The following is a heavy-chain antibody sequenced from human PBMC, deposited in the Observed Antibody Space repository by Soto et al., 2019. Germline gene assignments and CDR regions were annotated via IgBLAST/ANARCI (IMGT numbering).Heavy chain of an antibody. J-gene: IGHJ4*02. V-gene: IGHV2-5*02. CDR1: GFSLSTSGVG. CDR3: AHHTATYYYDSSGYYPECPFDS. Sequence: QITLKESGPTLVKPTQTLTLTCTFSGFSLSTSGVGVGWIRQPPGKALEWLALIYWDDDKRYSPSLKSRLTNTKDTSKNQVVLTMTNMDPVDTATYYCAHHTATYYYDSSGYYPECPFDSWGQGTLVTVSS. CDR2: IYWDDDK. D-gene: IGHD3-22*01.